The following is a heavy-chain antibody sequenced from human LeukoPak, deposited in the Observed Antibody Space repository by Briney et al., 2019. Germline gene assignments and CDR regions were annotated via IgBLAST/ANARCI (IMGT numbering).Heavy chain of an antibody. D-gene: IGHD3-16*02. CDR1: GFTFSSFW. Sequence: PGGSLRLSCAASGFTFSSFWMHWVRQAPGKGLVWVSRINRDGSSTRYADSVKGRFTISRDNAKNTLYLQMNSLRAEDTAVYYCASDALMITFGGVIGWGQGTLVTVSS. CDR2: INRDGSST. V-gene: IGHV3-74*01. CDR3: ASDALMITFGGVIG. J-gene: IGHJ4*02.